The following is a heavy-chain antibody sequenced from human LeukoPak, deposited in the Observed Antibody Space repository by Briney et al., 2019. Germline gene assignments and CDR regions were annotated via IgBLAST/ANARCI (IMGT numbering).Heavy chain of an antibody. CDR1: GYTFPANY. Sequence: AAVKVSCRASGYTFPANYMHWVRQAPGQGLEWLGWINPNSGGSNCAQKFQGRVTMTRETSISTAYMELSRLSSDDTAVYYCARVQVSDDNWGFFDYWGQGTLVTVSS. CDR2: INPNSGGS. CDR3: ARVQVSDDNWGFFDY. V-gene: IGHV1-2*02. J-gene: IGHJ4*02. D-gene: IGHD1-1*01.